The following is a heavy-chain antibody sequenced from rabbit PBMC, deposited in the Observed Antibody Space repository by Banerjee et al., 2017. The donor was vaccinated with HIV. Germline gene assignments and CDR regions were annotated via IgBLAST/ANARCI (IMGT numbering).Heavy chain of an antibody. CDR1: GFSFSNKYV. J-gene: IGHJ2*01. Sequence: QDQLEESGGDLVKPEGSLTLTCTASGFSFSNKYVMCWVRQAPGKGLEWIACIGTSSGTAYYATWAKGRFTISKTSSTTVTLQMTSLTAADTATYFCARGYNYDDSGNWDGFDPRGQGTLVTVS. D-gene: IGHD2-1*01. CDR2: IGTSSGTA. V-gene: IGHV1S45*01. CDR3: ARGYNYDDSGNWDGFDP.